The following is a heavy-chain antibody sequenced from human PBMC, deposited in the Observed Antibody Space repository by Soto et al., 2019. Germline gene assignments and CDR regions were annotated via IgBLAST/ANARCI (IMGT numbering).Heavy chain of an antibody. CDR1: GGSMRNYF. CDR2: IHYSGTT. J-gene: IGHJ1*01. D-gene: IGHD6-13*01. Sequence: SETLSLTCTVSGGSMRNYFWTWIRQPPGKGLEWIGYIHYSGTTSFFPSYNPSLRSRVTISEDTSKNQFSLKLLSVTTADTAVYFCPAGEASSRNLATYCLGCWGQGTLVTVSS. CDR3: PAGEASSRNLATYCLGC. V-gene: IGHV4-59*01.